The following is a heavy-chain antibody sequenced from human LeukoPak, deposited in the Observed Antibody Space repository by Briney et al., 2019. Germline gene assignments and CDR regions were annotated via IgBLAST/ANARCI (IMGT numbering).Heavy chain of an antibody. J-gene: IGHJ4*02. Sequence: GASVKVSCKASDYSFTRYGITWVRQAPGQGLEWMGWINTDNGNGNYAQKFQDRVTMTTDTSTSTAYMELRSLRSDDTAVYYCARETGMASARNFDYWGQGTLVTVST. CDR3: ARETGMASARNFDY. D-gene: IGHD1-1*01. V-gene: IGHV1-18*01. CDR1: DYSFTRYG. CDR2: INTDNGNG.